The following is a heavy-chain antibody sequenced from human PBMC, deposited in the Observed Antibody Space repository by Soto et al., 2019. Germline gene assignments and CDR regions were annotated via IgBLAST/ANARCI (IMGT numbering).Heavy chain of an antibody. CDR2: ISSNGGST. Sequence: GGSLRLSCSASGFTFSSYAMHWVRQAPGKGLEYVSAISSNGGSTYYADSVKGRFTISRDNSKNTLYLQMSSLRAEDTAVYYCVKDREYDSSGYYKDDYYYYYGMDVWGQGTTVTVSS. D-gene: IGHD3-22*01. V-gene: IGHV3-64D*08. CDR3: VKDREYDSSGYYKDDYYYYYGMDV. J-gene: IGHJ6*02. CDR1: GFTFSSYA.